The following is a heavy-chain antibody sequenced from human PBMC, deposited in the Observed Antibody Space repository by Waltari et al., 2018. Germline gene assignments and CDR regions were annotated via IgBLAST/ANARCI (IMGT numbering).Heavy chain of an antibody. CDR1: GYTFTSYY. V-gene: IGHV1-46*01. J-gene: IGHJ6*02. D-gene: IGHD6-13*01. CDR2: IIPSGGST. Sequence: QVQLVQSGAEVKKPGASVKVSCKASGYTFTSYYMHWVRQAPGQGLEWMGKIIPSGGSTSYAQKFQGRVTMTRDTSTSTVYMELSSLRSEDTAVYYCARDVGGGGSSSQAYYYGMDVWGQGTTVTVSS. CDR3: ARDVGGGGSSSQAYYYGMDV.